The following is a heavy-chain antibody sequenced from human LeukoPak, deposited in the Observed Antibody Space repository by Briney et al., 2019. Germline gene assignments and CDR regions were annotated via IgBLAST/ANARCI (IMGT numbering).Heavy chain of an antibody. Sequence: SETLSLTCTVSGGSISSYYRSWIRQPPGKGLEYIGYIYYSGSTNYNPSLKSRVTISIDTSKNQFPLKLSSVTAADTAVYYCACTGTTGIIYAKYFQHWGQGTLVTVSS. D-gene: IGHD1-1*01. CDR1: GGSISSYY. V-gene: IGHV4-59*01. CDR2: IYYSGST. CDR3: ACTGTTGIIYAKYFQH. J-gene: IGHJ1*01.